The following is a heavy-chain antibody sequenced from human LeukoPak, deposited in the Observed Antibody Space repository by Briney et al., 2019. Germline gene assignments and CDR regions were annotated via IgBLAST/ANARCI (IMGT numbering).Heavy chain of an antibody. V-gene: IGHV3-23*01. CDR2: ISGSGGST. CDR1: GFTFSSYG. CDR3: ARRGDYDFWSGLTKLDY. D-gene: IGHD3-3*01. Sequence: GGSLRLSCAASGFTFSSYGMSWVRQAPGKGLEWVSAISGSGGSTYYADSVKGRFTISRDNAKNSLYLQMNSLRAEDTAVYYCARRGDYDFWSGLTKLDYWGQGTLVTVSS. J-gene: IGHJ4*02.